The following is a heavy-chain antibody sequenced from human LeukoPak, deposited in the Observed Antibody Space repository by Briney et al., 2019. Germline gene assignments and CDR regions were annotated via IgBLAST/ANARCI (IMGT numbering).Heavy chain of an antibody. V-gene: IGHV3-48*03. D-gene: IGHD2-15*01. CDR2: ISSSGSTI. J-gene: IGHJ4*02. CDR1: GFTFSSYE. CDR3: ASLRYCSGGSCCGGDY. Sequence: GGSLRLSCAASGFTFSSYEMNWVRQAPGKGLEWVSYISSSGSTIYYADSVKGRFTISRDNAKNSLYLQMNSLRAEDTAVYYCASLRYCSGGSCCGGDYWGQGTLVTVSS.